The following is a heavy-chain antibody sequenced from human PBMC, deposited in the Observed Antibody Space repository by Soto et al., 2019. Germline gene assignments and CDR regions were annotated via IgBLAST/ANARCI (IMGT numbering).Heavy chain of an antibody. V-gene: IGHV4-30-2*01. D-gene: IGHD3-16*02. CDR2: IYHSGST. CDR3: ARLAMITFGGVIAPYYFDY. Sequence: SETLSLTCAVSGGSISSGGYSWSWIRQPPGKGLEWIGYIYHSGSTYYNPSLKSRVTISVDRSKNQFSLKLSSVTAADTAVYYCARLAMITFGGVIAPYYFDYWGQGTLVTVSS. J-gene: IGHJ4*02. CDR1: GGSISSGGYS.